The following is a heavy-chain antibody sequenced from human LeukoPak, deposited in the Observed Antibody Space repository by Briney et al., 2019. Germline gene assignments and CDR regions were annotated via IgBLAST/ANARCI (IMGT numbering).Heavy chain of an antibody. Sequence: GGSLRLSCAASGFTFSSYSMMWVRQAPGKGLEWVSYISSSSTTIHYADSVKGRFTISRDNAKNSVYLQMNSLRAEETAEYYCAREGGGYDRYYYYYMDVWGKGTTVTVSS. V-gene: IGHV3-48*01. CDR2: ISSSSTTI. CDR3: AREGGGYDRYYYYYMDV. J-gene: IGHJ6*03. CDR1: GFTFSSYS. D-gene: IGHD5-12*01.